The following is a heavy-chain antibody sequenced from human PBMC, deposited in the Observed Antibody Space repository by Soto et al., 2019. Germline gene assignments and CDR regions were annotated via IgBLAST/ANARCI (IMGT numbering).Heavy chain of an antibody. D-gene: IGHD6-19*01. CDR2: IYYSGST. J-gene: IGHJ5*02. V-gene: IGHV4-59*08. CDR1: GGSISSYY. CDR3: ARHGTYSSDPHTRGTDWFDP. Sequence: SETLSLTCTVSGGSISSYYWSWIRQPPGKGLEWIGYIYYSGSTNYNPSLKSRVTISVDTSKNQFSLKLRSVTAADTAVYYCARHGTYSSDPHTRGTDWFDPWGQGTLVTVSS.